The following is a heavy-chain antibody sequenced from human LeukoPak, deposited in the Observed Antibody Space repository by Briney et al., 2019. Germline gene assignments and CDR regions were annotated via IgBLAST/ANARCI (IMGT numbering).Heavy chain of an antibody. D-gene: IGHD2-2*01. CDR2: INHSGST. V-gene: IGHV4-34*01. CDR3: ARGRIVVVPAAMAYYYYGMDV. J-gene: IGHJ6*04. Sequence: SETLSLTCAVYGGSFSGYYWIWIRQPPGKGLEWIGEINHSGSTNYNPSLKSRVTISVDTSKNQFSLKLSSVTAADTAVYYCARGRIVVVPAAMAYYYYGMDVWGKGTTVTVSS. CDR1: GGSFSGYY.